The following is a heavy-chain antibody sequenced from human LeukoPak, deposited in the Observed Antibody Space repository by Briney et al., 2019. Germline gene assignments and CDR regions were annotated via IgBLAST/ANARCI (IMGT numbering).Heavy chain of an antibody. D-gene: IGHD2-15*01. CDR1: GYTFTSYY. V-gene: IGHV1-46*01. CDR3: ARGGGRYCSGGSCPNWFDP. J-gene: IGHJ5*02. CDR2: INPSGGST. Sequence: GASVKVSCKASGYTFTSYYMHWVRQAPGQGLEWMGIINPSGGSTSYAQKFQGRVTMTRDMSTSTVYMELSSLRSEDTAVYYCARGGGRYCSGGSCPNWFDPWGQGTLVTVSS.